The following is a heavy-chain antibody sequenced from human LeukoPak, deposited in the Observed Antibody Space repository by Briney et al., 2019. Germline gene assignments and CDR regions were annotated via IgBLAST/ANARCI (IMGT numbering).Heavy chain of an antibody. CDR2: ISGYNGKT. CDR1: GYTFTSYG. CDR3: ARVTHNSGTYGFDY. D-gene: IGHD1-26*01. V-gene: IGHV1-18*01. J-gene: IGHJ4*02. Sequence: ASVKVSCKASGYTFTSYGISWVRQAPGQGLEWMGWISGYNGKTNYAQNVQGRVTMTTDTSTSTAYMELRSLRSDDTAVYYCARVTHNSGTYGFDYWGQGTLVTVSS.